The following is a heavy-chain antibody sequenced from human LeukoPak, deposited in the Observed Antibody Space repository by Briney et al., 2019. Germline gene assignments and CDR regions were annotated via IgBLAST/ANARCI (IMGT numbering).Heavy chain of an antibody. CDR1: GYTFTSYD. J-gene: IGHJ6*03. D-gene: IGHD6-19*01. Sequence: ASVTVSCKASGYTFTSYDINWVRQAPGQGLEWMGWMNPNSGNTGYAQKFQGRVTMTRNTSISTAYMELSSLRSEDTGVYYCARGRSSGWYRRKGGYYYYMDVWGKGTTVTISS. CDR3: ARGRSSGWYRRKGGYYYYMDV. CDR2: MNPNSGNT. V-gene: IGHV1-8*01.